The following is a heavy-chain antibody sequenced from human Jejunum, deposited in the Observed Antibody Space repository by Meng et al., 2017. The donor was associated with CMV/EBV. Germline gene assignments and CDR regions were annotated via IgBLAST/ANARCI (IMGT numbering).Heavy chain of an antibody. V-gene: IGHV4-34*01. CDR3: ARVGGAQHGDFDF. D-gene: IGHD4-17*01. Sequence: QAQPQQWGSGLLKPSETLSLTFTVYGESFSGYYWTWIRQPPGKGLEWIGEINHSGSTNYNPSLKSRVTILVDTSKRQFSLRLSFVTAADTAVYYCARVGGAQHGDFDFWGQGTLVTVSS. CDR1: GESFSGYY. CDR2: INHSGST. J-gene: IGHJ4*02.